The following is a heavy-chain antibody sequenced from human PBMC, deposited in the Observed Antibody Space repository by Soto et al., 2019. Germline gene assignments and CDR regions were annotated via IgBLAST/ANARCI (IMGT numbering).Heavy chain of an antibody. D-gene: IGHD5-18*01. CDR3: AKGYSYGPHYFDY. CDR1: GYTFSSYA. CDR2: ISGSGGST. J-gene: IGHJ4*02. V-gene: IGHV3-23*01. Sequence: EVQLLESGGGLVQPGGSLRLSCAASGYTFSSYAMSWVRQAPGKGLEWVSAISGSGGSTYYADSVKGRFTISRDNSKNTLYLQMNSLRAEDTAVYYCAKGYSYGPHYFDYWGQGTLVTVSS.